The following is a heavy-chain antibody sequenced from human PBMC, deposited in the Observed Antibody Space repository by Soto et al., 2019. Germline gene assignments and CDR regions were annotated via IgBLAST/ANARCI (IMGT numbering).Heavy chain of an antibody. J-gene: IGHJ6*02. Sequence: LRLSCVASGFTFDDYAMHWVRQPPGKGLEWVSGISWNSGVIGYADSVKARFTISRDNAKKVLYLQMNSLRVEDTALYYCAKDLAGKGDYYYYYGMDVWGQGTTVTVSS. CDR1: GFTFDDYA. V-gene: IGHV3-9*01. D-gene: IGHD6-19*01. CDR2: ISWNSGVI. CDR3: AKDLAGKGDYYYYYGMDV.